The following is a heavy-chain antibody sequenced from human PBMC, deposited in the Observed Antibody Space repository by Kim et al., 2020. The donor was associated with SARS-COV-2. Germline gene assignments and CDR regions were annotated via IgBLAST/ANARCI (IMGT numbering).Heavy chain of an antibody. V-gene: IGHV3-43*02. CDR2: ISGGGGST. CDR3: AKDTVYCSGGSCYSNWVDP. J-gene: IGHJ5*02. Sequence: GGSLRLSCAASGFTFDDYAMRWVRQAPGKGLEWVSLISGGGGSTYYADSVKGRFTISRDNSKNSLYLQMNSLRTEDTALYYCAKDTVYCSGGSCYSNWVDPWGQGTLVTVSS. D-gene: IGHD2-15*01. CDR1: GFTFDDYA.